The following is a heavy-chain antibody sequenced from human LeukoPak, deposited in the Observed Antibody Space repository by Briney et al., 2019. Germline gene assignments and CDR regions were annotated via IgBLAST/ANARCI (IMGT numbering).Heavy chain of an antibody. Sequence: SETLSLTCTVFGGSISSYYWSWIRQPPGKGLEWIGYIYYSGSTNYNPSLKSRVTISVDTSKNQFSLKLSSVTAADTAVYYCARGRYSSSWYWAYYFDYWGQGTLVTVSS. CDR2: IYYSGST. V-gene: IGHV4-59*01. CDR1: GGSISSYY. D-gene: IGHD6-13*01. CDR3: ARGRYSSSWYWAYYFDY. J-gene: IGHJ4*02.